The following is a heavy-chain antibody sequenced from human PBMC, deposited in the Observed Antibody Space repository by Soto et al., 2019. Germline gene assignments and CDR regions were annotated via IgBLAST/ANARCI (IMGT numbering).Heavy chain of an antibody. D-gene: IGHD3-10*01. V-gene: IGHV3-33*01. CDR2: IWYDGSNK. Sequence: QVQLVESGGGVVQPGRSLRLSCAASGFTFSSYGMYWVRQAPGKGLEWVAVIWYDGSNKYYADSVKGRFTISRDNSKNTLYLQLNSLRAEDTAVYYCARDGWGRLGVTGDDYWGQGTLVTVSS. CDR1: GFTFSSYG. CDR3: ARDGWGRLGVTGDDY. J-gene: IGHJ4*02.